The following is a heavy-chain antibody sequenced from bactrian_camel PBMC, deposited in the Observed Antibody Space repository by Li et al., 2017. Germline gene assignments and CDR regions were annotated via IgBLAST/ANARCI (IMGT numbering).Heavy chain of an antibody. CDR2: IYTRDGTT. D-gene: IGHD6*01. Sequence: SCAASGYSFSNVFMGWFREVSGKGREGVAGIYTRDGTTYYADSVKDRFTISQDDAKNTVYLQMNNLKPEDTAMYYCAADVGSMSGNCQPNYWGQGTQVTVS. J-gene: IGHJ4*01. CDR3: AADVGSMSGNCQPNY. CDR1: GYSFSNVF. V-gene: IGHV3S28*01.